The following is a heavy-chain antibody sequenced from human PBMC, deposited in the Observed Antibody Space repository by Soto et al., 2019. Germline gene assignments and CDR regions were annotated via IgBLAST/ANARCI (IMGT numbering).Heavy chain of an antibody. Sequence: PSETLSLTCTVSGGSISSYYWSWIRQPPGKGLEWIGYIYYSGSTNYNPSLKSRVTISVDTSKNQFSLKLSSVTAADTAVYYCARVPRTTVTTTFGHYYYYYYMDVWGKGTTVTVSS. J-gene: IGHJ6*03. CDR3: ARVPRTTVTTTFGHYYYYYYMDV. CDR1: GGSISSYY. V-gene: IGHV4-59*01. D-gene: IGHD4-17*01. CDR2: IYYSGST.